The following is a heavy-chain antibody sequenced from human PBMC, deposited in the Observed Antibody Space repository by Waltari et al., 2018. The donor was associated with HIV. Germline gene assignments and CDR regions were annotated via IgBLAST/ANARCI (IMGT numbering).Heavy chain of an antibody. V-gene: IGHV3-53*01. J-gene: IGHJ4*02. CDR2: IYSGGTT. CDR3: ARHLVTGAGFFDY. Sequence: EVQLVESGGGLIQPGGSLRLSCAASGFPVISSYMRWVRQAPGQGLQWVSGIYSGGTTSYADSVKGRFTISRDISKNTLYLQMNILRADDTAIYYCARHLVTGAGFFDYWGQGTLVTVSS. D-gene: IGHD6-13*01. CDR1: GFPVISSY.